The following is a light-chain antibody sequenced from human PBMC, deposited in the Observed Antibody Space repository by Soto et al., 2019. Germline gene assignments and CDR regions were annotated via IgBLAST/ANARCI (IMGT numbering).Light chain of an antibody. CDR2: EGS. J-gene: IGLJ3*02. V-gene: IGLV2-23*01. Sequence: QSVLTQPASVSGSPGQSITISCTGTSSDVGSYNLVSWYQQHPGKDPKLMIYEGSKRPSGVSNRFSGSKSGNTAYLTISGLLAEDEADYYCCSYAGSSTLVFGGGTKLTVL. CDR1: SSDVGSYNL. CDR3: CSYAGSSTLV.